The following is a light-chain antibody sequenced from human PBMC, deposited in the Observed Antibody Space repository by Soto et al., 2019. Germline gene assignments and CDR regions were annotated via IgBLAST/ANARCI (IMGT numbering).Light chain of an antibody. CDR2: GAS. CDR3: QHYNNWPPWT. Sequence: VMTQAPATLGSDPVERATLSCRASQSVSSNLAWYQQKLCYAPRLVIYGASIGATGIPARFSDSGSGTEFTLTISTLQSKDFAIYYCQHYNNWPPWTFGQGTKVDI. V-gene: IGKV3-15*01. J-gene: IGKJ1*01. CDR1: QSVSSN.